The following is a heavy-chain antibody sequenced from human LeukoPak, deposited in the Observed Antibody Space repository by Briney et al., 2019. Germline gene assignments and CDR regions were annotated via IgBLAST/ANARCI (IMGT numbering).Heavy chain of an antibody. D-gene: IGHD3-3*01. Sequence: ASVKVSCKVSGYTLTELSMHWVRQAPGKGLEWMGGFDPEDGETIYAQKFQGRVTMTEDTSTGTAYMELSSLRSEDTAVYYCATTNLRFLEWLPPDYWGQGTLVTVSS. CDR3: ATTNLRFLEWLPPDY. CDR1: GYTLTELS. V-gene: IGHV1-24*01. J-gene: IGHJ4*02. CDR2: FDPEDGET.